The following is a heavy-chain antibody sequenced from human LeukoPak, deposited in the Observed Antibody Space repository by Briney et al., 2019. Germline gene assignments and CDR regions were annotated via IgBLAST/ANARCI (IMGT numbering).Heavy chain of an antibody. CDR1: GFTFSRYS. Sequence: GGSLRLSCAASGFTFSRYSMNWVRQAPGKGLEWVSSISSSSSYRYYADSVKGRFTISRDNAKNSLHLQMSSLRAEDTAVYYCMSYAGRSDDYWGQGTLVTVSS. D-gene: IGHD3-16*01. CDR2: ISSSSSYR. CDR3: MSYAGRSDDY. J-gene: IGHJ4*02. V-gene: IGHV3-21*01.